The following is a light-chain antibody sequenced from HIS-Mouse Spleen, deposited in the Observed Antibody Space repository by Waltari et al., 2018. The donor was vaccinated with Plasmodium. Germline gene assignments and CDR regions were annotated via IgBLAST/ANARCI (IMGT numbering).Light chain of an antibody. V-gene: IGKV1D-8*02. J-gene: IGKJ4*01. CDR2: ADS. Sequence: AIWMTQSPSLLSASTGDRVTISCRMSQGISIYLAWYQQKPGKAHELLIYADSTLQSGVPSRFSCSGSGTDFTLTISCLQSEDFATYYCQQYYSYPLTFGGGTKVEIK. CDR1: QGISIY. CDR3: QQYYSYPLT.